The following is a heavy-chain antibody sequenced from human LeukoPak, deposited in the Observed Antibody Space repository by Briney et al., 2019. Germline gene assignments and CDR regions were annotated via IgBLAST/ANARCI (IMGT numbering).Heavy chain of an antibody. Sequence: SVKVSCKASGFTSTGFTLQWVRQARGQHLEWIAWIVVGSGNTNYAQKFQERLILTRDMATRTVYMELSSLSSEDTAVYYCAAGRDLQIFAALDFWGQGTMVTVSS. D-gene: IGHD3-3*01. CDR1: GFTSTGFT. CDR2: IVVGSGNT. V-gene: IGHV1-58*01. J-gene: IGHJ3*01. CDR3: AAGRDLQIFAALDF.